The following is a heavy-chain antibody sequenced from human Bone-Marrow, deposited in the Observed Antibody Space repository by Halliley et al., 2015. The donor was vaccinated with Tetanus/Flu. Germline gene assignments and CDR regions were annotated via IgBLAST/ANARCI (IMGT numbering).Heavy chain of an antibody. J-gene: IGHJ4*02. CDR3: VKGAGHGRSSEFDY. Sequence: VSVVSHPGETTYYADSVKGRLTVSRENSQNSVLLQLRSLRPGDRGMYYCVKGAGHGRSSEFDYWGQGALVTVST. CDR2: VSHPGETT. V-gene: IGHV3-64D*06. D-gene: IGHD6-6*01.